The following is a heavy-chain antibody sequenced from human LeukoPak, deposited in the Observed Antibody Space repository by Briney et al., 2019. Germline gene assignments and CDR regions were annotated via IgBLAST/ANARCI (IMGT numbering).Heavy chain of an antibody. D-gene: IGHD4-17*01. CDR3: ARHMTTANNWFDP. V-gene: IGHV1-2*02. CDR2: INPSSGGT. J-gene: IGHJ5*02. CDR1: GYTFTGYY. Sequence: ASVKVSCKASGYTFTGYYMHWVRQAPRQGLEWMGWINPSSGGTNYAQKFQGRVTMTRDTSISIAYMELSRLISDDTAVYYCARHMTTANNWFDPWGQGTLVTVPS.